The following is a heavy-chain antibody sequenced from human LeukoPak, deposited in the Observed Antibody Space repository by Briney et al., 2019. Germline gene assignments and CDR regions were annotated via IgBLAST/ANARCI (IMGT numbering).Heavy chain of an antibody. J-gene: IGHJ4*02. CDR1: GFTFSSYA. Sequence: GGSLRLSCAASGFTFSSYAMHWVRQAPGKGLEWVAVISYDGSNIYYADSVKGRFTISRDNSKNTLYLQMNSLRAEDTAVYYCVVLHSYWGQGTLVTVSS. V-gene: IGHV3-30-3*01. CDR2: ISYDGSNI. D-gene: IGHD2-21*01. CDR3: VVLHSY.